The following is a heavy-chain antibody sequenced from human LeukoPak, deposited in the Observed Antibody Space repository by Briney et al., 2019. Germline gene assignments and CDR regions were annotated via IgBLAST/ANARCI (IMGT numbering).Heavy chain of an antibody. CDR3: ARAGAGSWYRSNWFDP. V-gene: IGHV5-51*01. Sequence: GESLKISCKGSGYSFTSYWIGWVRQMPGKGLEWMGIIYPGDSDTRYSPSFQGQVTISADKSISTAYLQWSSLKASDTAMYYCARAGAGSWYRSNWFDPWGQGTLVTVSS. CDR2: IYPGDSDT. J-gene: IGHJ5*02. CDR1: GYSFTSYW. D-gene: IGHD6-13*01.